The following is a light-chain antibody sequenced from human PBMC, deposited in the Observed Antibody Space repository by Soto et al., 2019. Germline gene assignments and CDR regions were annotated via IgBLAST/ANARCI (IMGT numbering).Light chain of an antibody. CDR3: QQRSNWPLT. Sequence: EIVLTQSPATLSLSPGERATLSCRASQSVNSFLTCYQQKPGQAPRLLIYDASHRATGIPARFSGSGSGTDFTLTISRLEPEDFAVYYWQQRSNWPLTFGGGTKVEIK. J-gene: IGKJ4*01. CDR1: QSVNSF. CDR2: DAS. V-gene: IGKV3-11*01.